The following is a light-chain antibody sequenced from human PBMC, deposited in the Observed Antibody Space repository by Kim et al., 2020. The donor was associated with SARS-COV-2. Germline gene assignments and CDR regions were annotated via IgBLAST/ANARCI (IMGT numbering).Light chain of an antibody. Sequence: LGQTVRITCQGDRLRSYYATWYQQKPGQAPVLVIYDKNNRPSGIPARFSGSYSGNTASLTITGAQAGDEAVYYCNSRESRVNHVRFAGGTNLTV. CDR1: RLRSYY. CDR2: DKN. V-gene: IGLV3-19*01. CDR3: NSRESRVNHVR. J-gene: IGLJ2*01.